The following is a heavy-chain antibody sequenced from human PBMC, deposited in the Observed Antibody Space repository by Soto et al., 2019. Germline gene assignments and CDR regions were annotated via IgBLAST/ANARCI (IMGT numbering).Heavy chain of an antibody. J-gene: IGHJ6*02. Sequence: QVQLVQSGAEVKKPGSSVKVSCKASGGTFSSYAISWVRQAPGQGLEWMVGIIPIFGTANYAQKFQGRVTITADESTSTAYMELSSLRSEDTAVYYCAREGSGWTYYYYYGMDVWGQGTTVTVSS. V-gene: IGHV1-69*01. CDR1: GGTFSSYA. CDR2: IIPIFGTA. D-gene: IGHD6-19*01. CDR3: AREGSGWTYYYYYGMDV.